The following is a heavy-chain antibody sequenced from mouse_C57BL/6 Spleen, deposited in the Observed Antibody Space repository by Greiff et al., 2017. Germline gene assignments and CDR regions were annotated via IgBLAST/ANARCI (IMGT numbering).Heavy chain of an antibody. CDR1: GYAFSSSW. Sequence: QVQLQQSGPELVKPGASVKISCKASGYAFSSSWMNWVKQRPGKGLEWIGRIYPGDGDTNYNGKFKGKATLTAAKSSSTAYMQLSSLTSEDSAVYVCAIETAQATSFAYWGQGTLVTVSA. CDR2: IYPGDGDT. V-gene: IGHV1-82*01. D-gene: IGHD3-2*02. J-gene: IGHJ3*01. CDR3: AIETAQATSFAY.